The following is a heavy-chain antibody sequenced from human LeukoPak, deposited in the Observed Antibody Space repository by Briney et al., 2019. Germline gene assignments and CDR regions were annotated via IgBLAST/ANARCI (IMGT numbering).Heavy chain of an antibody. Sequence: GGSLRLSCAASGFTFSSYEMNWVRQAPGKGLEWVSYISSSGSTIYYADSVKGRFTISRDNAKNSLYLQMNSQRAEGTAVYYCASFFRGYSHYYYYGMDVWGQGTTVTVSS. V-gene: IGHV3-48*03. CDR2: ISSSGSTI. CDR3: ASFFRGYSHYYYYGMDV. J-gene: IGHJ6*02. D-gene: IGHD2-15*01. CDR1: GFTFSSYE.